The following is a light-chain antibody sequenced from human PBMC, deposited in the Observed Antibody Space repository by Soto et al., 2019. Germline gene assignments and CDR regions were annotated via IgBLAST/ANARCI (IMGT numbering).Light chain of an antibody. CDR3: SLYTSISTYV. Sequence: QSVLTQPPSVSGSPGQSVTISCTGISSDIGSYNRVSWYQQPPGTAPKLMIYEVNNRPSGVPDRFSGSTSGNTASLTISGPKAEAEDDYYCSLYTSISTYVFGTGTKVTV. CDR2: EVN. V-gene: IGLV2-18*01. CDR1: SSDIGSYNR. J-gene: IGLJ1*01.